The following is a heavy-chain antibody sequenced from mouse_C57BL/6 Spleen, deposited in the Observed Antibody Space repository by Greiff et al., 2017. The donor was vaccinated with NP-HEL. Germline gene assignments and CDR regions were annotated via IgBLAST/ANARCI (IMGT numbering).Heavy chain of an antibody. V-gene: IGHV1-42*01. Sequence: EVKLMESGPELVKPGASVKISCKASGYSFTGYYMNWVKQSPEKCLEWIGEINPSTGGTTYNQKFKAKATLTVDKSSSTAYMQLKSLTSEDSAVYYCARWDYWGQGTTLTVSS. J-gene: IGHJ2*01. CDR1: GYSFTGYY. CDR3: ARWDY. CDR2: INPSTGGT.